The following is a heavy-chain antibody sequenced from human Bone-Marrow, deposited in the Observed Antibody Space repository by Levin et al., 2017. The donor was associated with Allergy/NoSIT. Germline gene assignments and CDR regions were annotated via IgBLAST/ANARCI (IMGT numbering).Heavy chain of an antibody. D-gene: IGHD3-22*01. Sequence: PGGSLRLSCATSGFTFTTYAIHWVRQAPGKGLEWVAVIWYDGSNEYYADSVRGRFTISRDNSKNTVYLQMTSLRAEDTAVYYCARDSVQVVEPAPDDNNQPSLLMDVWGQGTTVIVSS. CDR2: IWYDGSNE. CDR3: ARDSVQVVEPAPDDNNQPSLLMDV. CDR1: GFTFTTYA. J-gene: IGHJ6*02. V-gene: IGHV3-33*01.